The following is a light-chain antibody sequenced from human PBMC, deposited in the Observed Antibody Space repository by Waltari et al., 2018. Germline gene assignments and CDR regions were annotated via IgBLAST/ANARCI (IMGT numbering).Light chain of an antibody. CDR3: AAWDDSLNVIL. CDR1: NSNIGSNY. Sequence: QSVLTQPPSASGTPGQRVTISCSGRNSNIGSNYVYWYQHLPGTTPKLVIYMSNQRPSGVPVRFSGSKSGTSASLAISGLRSDDEADYYCAAWDDSLNVILFGGGTKLTVL. J-gene: IGLJ2*01. CDR2: MSN. V-gene: IGLV1-47*01.